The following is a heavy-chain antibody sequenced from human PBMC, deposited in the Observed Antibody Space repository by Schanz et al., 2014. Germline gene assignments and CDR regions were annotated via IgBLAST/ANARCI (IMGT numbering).Heavy chain of an antibody. J-gene: IGHJ6*02. CDR2: ISGSGGST. CDR3: AKGMGYCSGGTCYDYYYYGLDV. V-gene: IGHV3-23*01. D-gene: IGHD2-15*01. CDR1: GFTFNSYA. Sequence: DVQLLESGGGLVQPGGSLRLSCAASGFTFNSYAMTWVRQAPGKGLEWVSSISGSGGSTYYADSVKGRFTISRDNSKNTLYLQMNSLRADDTAVFYCAKGMGYCSGGTCYDYYYYGLDVWGQGTTVTVSS.